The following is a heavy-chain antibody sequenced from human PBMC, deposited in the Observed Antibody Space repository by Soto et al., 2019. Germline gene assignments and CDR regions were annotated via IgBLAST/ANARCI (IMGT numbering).Heavy chain of an antibody. Sequence: SETLSLTCTVSGGSISSGGYYWSWIRQHPGKGLEWIGYIYYSGSTYYNPSLKSRVTISVDTSKNQFSLKLSSVTAADTAVYYCARDYYDSSGYYGFSAAGGVYYGMDVWGQGTTVTVSS. V-gene: IGHV4-31*03. CDR2: IYYSGST. CDR3: ARDYYDSSGYYGFSAAGGVYYGMDV. J-gene: IGHJ6*02. CDR1: GGSISSGGYY. D-gene: IGHD3-22*01.